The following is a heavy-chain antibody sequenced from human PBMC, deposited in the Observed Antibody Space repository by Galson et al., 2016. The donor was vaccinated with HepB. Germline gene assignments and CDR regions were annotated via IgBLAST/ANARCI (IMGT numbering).Heavy chain of an antibody. CDR2: INSDGSST. Sequence: SLRLSCAASGFTFNSYWMNWFRQAPGKGLVWVSRINSDGSSTTYADSVKGRFTISRDNAKNTLYLQMSSLRAEDTAVYYCARGHDANSFILDYWGQGTLVTVSS. CDR3: ARGHDANSFILDY. D-gene: IGHD3-3*02. V-gene: IGHV3-74*01. CDR1: GFTFNSYW. J-gene: IGHJ4*02.